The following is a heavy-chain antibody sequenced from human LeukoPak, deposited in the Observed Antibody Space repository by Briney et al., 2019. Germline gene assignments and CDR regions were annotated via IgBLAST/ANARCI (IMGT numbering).Heavy chain of an antibody. J-gene: IGHJ4*02. CDR1: GFTFSRYS. CDR2: ISSSSNYI. V-gene: IGHV3-21*01. D-gene: IGHD6-19*01. Sequence: GGSLRLSCAASGFTFSRYSMNWVRQAPGKGLEWVSSISSSSNYIYYADSLKVRFTISRDNDANSLFLQMNSLRAEDTALYYCARAVTGPAGEYYFDYWGQGTLVTVSS. CDR3: ARAVTGPAGEYYFDY.